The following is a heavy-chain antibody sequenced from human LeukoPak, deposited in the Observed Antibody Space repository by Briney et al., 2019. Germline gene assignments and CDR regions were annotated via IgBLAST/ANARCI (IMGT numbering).Heavy chain of an antibody. Sequence: SETLSLTCTVSGGSISSSSYYWGWIRQPPGKGLEWIGEIYHSGSTNYNPSLKSRVTISVDKSKNQFSLKLSPVTAADTAVYYCARDGADYYGSGSYYIEIWGQGTMVTVSS. J-gene: IGHJ3*02. CDR3: ARDGADYYGSGSYYIEI. CDR1: GGSISSSSYY. V-gene: IGHV4-39*07. CDR2: IYHSGST. D-gene: IGHD3-10*01.